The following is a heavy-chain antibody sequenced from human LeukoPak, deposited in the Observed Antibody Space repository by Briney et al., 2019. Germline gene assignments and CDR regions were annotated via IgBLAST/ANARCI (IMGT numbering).Heavy chain of an antibody. D-gene: IGHD3-10*01. CDR3: ARGGSGSGSYFTWGDY. CDR2: ICGVGVST. V-gene: IGHV3-23*01. CDR1: GFTFSSYA. J-gene: IGHJ4*02. Sequence: GESLKISCAASGFTFSSYAMSWVRQAPGKGLEWVSGICGVGVSTYYADSVKGRVTISRDNSKKTVYLQMSSLRAEDTAVYYCARGGSGSGSYFTWGDYWGQGTQVTVSS.